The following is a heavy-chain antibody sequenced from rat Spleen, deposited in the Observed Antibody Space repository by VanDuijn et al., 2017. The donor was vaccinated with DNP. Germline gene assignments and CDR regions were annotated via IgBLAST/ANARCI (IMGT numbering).Heavy chain of an antibody. CDR2: IKTGGGST. CDR3: LKHLDA. CDR1: GFTFNKYW. J-gene: IGHJ4*01. V-gene: IGHV5-58*01. Sequence: EVQLVESGGGLVQPGRSLKLSCAASGFTFNKYWMTWIRQVPGQGLEWVASIKTGGGSTYYPDSVKGRFTISRDNADNTVYLQMNSLRSEDTATYYCLKHLDAWGQGTSVTVSS.